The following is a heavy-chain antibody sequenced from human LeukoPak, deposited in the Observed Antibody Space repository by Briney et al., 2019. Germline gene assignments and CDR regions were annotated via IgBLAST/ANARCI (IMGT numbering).Heavy chain of an antibody. D-gene: IGHD3-3*01. CDR3: ATLQTIFGVVITSPDAFDI. Sequence: SETLSLTRTVSGGSISSGGYYWSWIRQPPGKGLEWIGNIYHSGSTYYNPSLKSRVTISVDRSKNQFSLKLSSVTAADTAVYYCATLQTIFGVVITSPDAFDIWGQGTMVTVSS. V-gene: IGHV4-30-2*01. CDR2: IYHSGST. J-gene: IGHJ3*02. CDR1: GGSISSGGYY.